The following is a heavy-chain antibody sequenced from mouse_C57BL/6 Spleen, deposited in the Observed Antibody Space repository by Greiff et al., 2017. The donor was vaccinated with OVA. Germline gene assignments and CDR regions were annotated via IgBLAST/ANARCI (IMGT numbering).Heavy chain of an antibody. J-gene: IGHJ4*01. CDR3: ARAGLGSNYLFDAMDY. CDR2: INYDGSST. V-gene: IGHV5-16*01. CDR1: GFTFSDYY. Sequence: EVHLVESEGGLVQPGSSMKLSCTASGFTFSDYYMAWVRQVPEKGLEWVANINYDGSSTYYLDSLKSRFIISRDNAKNILYLQMSSLKSEDTATYYCARAGLGSNYLFDAMDYWGQGTSVTVSS. D-gene: IGHD2-5*01.